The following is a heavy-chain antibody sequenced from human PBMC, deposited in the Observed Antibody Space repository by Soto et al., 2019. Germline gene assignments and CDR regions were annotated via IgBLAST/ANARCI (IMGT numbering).Heavy chain of an antibody. D-gene: IGHD2-8*01. V-gene: IGHV3-7*05. Sequence: PGGSLRLSCAASVFSFSDYWMSWVRQAPGKGLEWVANLSQGGGEKYYVDSVKGRFTTARDNAKNSLYLQMNSLRAEDKAVYYCAREYVPNDYWGQGTLVTVSS. J-gene: IGHJ4*02. CDR3: AREYVPNDY. CDR2: LSQGGGEK. CDR1: VFSFSDYW.